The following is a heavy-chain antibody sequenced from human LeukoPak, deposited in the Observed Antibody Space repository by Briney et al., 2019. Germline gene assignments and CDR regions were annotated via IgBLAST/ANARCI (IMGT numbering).Heavy chain of an antibody. J-gene: IGHJ4*02. CDR1: GFTFSSYA. V-gene: IGHV3-23*01. Sequence: GGSLRLSCAASGFTFSSYAMSWVRQAPGKGLEWVSGVSGSGDSTYYTDSVKGRFTISRDNSKNTLYLQMNSLRAEDTAVYYCAKTLTMILVLRGGFDYWGQGALVTVSS. CDR2: VSGSGDST. CDR3: AKTLTMILVLRGGFDY. D-gene: IGHD3-22*01.